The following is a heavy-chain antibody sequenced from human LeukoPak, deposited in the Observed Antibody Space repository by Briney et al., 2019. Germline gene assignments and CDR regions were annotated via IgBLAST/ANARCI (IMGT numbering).Heavy chain of an antibody. CDR2: ISSSAGST. CDR1: GFTFSSYA. V-gene: IGHV3-23*01. D-gene: IGHD3-22*01. CDR3: AKDFSLDSSGYYPYYFDY. Sequence: GGSLRLSCAASGFTFSSYAMSWVRQAPGKGLEWVSAISSSAGSTYYADSVKGRFTISRDNSKNTLSPQMNNLRAEDTAVYYCAKDFSLDSSGYYPYYFDYWGQGTLVTVSS. J-gene: IGHJ4*02.